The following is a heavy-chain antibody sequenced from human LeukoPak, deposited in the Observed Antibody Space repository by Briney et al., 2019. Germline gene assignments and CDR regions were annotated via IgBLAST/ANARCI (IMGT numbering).Heavy chain of an antibody. V-gene: IGHV1-2*06. D-gene: IGHD2-2*01. CDR2: INPNSGGT. CDR1: GYTFTGYY. Sequence: ASVKVSCKASGYTFTGYYMHWVRQAPGQGLEWMGRINPNSGGTNYAQKFQGRVTMTRDTSISTAYMELSRLRSDDTAVYYCARSSPIVVVPAAGNWFDPWGQGTLVTVSS. J-gene: IGHJ5*02. CDR3: ARSSPIVVVPAAGNWFDP.